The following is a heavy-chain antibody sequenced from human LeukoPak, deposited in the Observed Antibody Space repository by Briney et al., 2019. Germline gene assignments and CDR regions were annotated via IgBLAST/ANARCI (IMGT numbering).Heavy chain of an antibody. Sequence: ASVKVSCKVSGYTFTDYYIHWIRQAPGQGLEWMGWVNPNSGGSSFTQRFQGRVTMTTDTSISTAYMELSSLRSDDTAVYYCARDYSSNWYSTHYFDYWGQGTLVAVSS. CDR1: GYTFTDYY. V-gene: IGHV1-2*02. J-gene: IGHJ4*02. CDR2: VNPNSGGS. D-gene: IGHD6-13*01. CDR3: ARDYSSNWYSTHYFDY.